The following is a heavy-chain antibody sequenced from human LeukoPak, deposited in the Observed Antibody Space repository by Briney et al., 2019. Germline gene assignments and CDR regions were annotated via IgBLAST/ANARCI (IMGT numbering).Heavy chain of an antibody. Sequence: GGSLRFSCEAPGSTLDDYGMSWVGQAPGRGLEWVSGINWKGGRTGYADSVKGRFTISRDNAKNSLYLQMNSLRAEDTAVYYCAELGITMIGGVWGKGTTVTISS. V-gene: IGHV3-20*04. CDR3: AELGITMIGGV. J-gene: IGHJ6*04. CDR1: GSTLDDYG. D-gene: IGHD3-10*02. CDR2: INWKGGRT.